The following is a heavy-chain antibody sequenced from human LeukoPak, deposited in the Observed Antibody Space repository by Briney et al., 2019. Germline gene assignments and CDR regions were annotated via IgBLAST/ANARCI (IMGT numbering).Heavy chain of an antibody. D-gene: IGHD3-22*01. CDR3: ARGTYHYDSSGYLYWYFDL. CDR1: GGSISSYY. Sequence: SETLSLTCTVSGGSISSYYWSWIRQPPGKGLEWIGEINHSGSTNYNPSLKSRVTISVDTSKNQFSLKLSSVTAADTAVYYCARGTYHYDSSGYLYWYFDLWGRGTLVTVSS. J-gene: IGHJ2*01. CDR2: INHSGST. V-gene: IGHV4-34*01.